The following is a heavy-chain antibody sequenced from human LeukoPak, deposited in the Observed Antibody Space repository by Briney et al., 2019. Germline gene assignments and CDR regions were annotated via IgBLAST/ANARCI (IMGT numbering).Heavy chain of an antibody. CDR1: GFTFSSYS. Sequence: GGSLRLSCAASGFTFSSYSMNWVRQAPGKGLEWVSSISSSSSYIYYADSVKGRFTISRDNAKNSLYLQMNSLRAEDTAVYYCASDALYSYCSSTSCYGPNDYWGREPWSPSPQ. D-gene: IGHD2-2*01. CDR2: ISSSSSYI. CDR3: ASDALYSYCSSTSCYGPNDY. J-gene: IGHJ4*02. V-gene: IGHV3-21*01.